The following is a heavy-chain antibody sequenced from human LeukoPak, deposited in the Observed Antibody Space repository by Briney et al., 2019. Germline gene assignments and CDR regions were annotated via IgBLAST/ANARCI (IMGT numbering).Heavy chain of an antibody. J-gene: IGHJ6*02. D-gene: IGHD4-17*01. Sequence: GGSLRLSCAASGFTFSRYWMSWVRQAPGKGLEWVANIKQDGSEKYYVDSVKGRFTISRDNAKNSLYLQMNSLRAEDTAVYYCARVGLRMYYYGMDVWGQGTTVTVSS. CDR2: IKQDGSEK. CDR3: ARVGLRMYYYGMDV. V-gene: IGHV3-7*01. CDR1: GFTFSRYW.